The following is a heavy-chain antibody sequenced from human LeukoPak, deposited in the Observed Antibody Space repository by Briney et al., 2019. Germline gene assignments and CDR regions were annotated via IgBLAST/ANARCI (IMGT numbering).Heavy chain of an antibody. V-gene: IGHV3-7*01. Sequence: GGSLRFSCAASRFTFNNYRMTRLRPAPGQGLEWVANIKQDGSEKDYVDSVKGRFTISGDNAKNSVYLQMNSLRADDTAVYYCARDRQIAYWGQGTLVTVSS. J-gene: IGHJ4*02. CDR1: RFTFNNYR. CDR3: ARDRQIAY. CDR2: IKQDGSEK.